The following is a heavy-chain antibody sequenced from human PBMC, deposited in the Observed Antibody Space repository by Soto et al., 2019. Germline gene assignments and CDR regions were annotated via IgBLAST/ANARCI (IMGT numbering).Heavy chain of an antibody. CDR3: ATPGLGTCRYFVHD. J-gene: IGHJ4*02. V-gene: IGHV3-23*01. D-gene: IGHD1-1*01. CDR1: GFTSSSCA. CDR2: ISASGGST. Sequence: EVQLLDSGGGLVQPGGSLRLSCVASGFTSSSCAMRWVRQAQGKGLEWVSGISASGGSTYYADSVKGRFTISRDNSKNTLYLQMTSLRSEDTAVYYCATPGLGTCRYFVHDWGQGTLVTVAS.